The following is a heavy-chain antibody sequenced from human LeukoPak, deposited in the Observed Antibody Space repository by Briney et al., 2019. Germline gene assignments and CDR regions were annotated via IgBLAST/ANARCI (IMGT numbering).Heavy chain of an antibody. J-gene: IGHJ5*02. CDR3: ARNYVYSSSWYNWFDP. D-gene: IGHD6-13*01. V-gene: IGHV1-69*05. Sequence: ASVKVSCKASGGTFSSYAISWVRQAPGQGLEWMGRIIPIFGTANYAQKCQGRVTITTDESTSTAYMELSSLRSEDTAVYYCARNYVYSSSWYNWFDPWGQGTLVTVSS. CDR1: GGTFSSYA. CDR2: IIPIFGTA.